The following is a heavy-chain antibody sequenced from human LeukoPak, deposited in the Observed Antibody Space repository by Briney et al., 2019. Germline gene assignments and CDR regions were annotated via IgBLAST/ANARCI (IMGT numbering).Heavy chain of an antibody. D-gene: IGHD6-19*01. Sequence: GASLQISCKASGYSFTSYWIGWVRQMPGKGLEWMGIIYPGDSDTRYSPSFQGQVTISADKSITTAYLQWSSLKASDTAMYYCARRPMYSSGGMDVWGKGTTVTVSS. CDR2: IYPGDSDT. J-gene: IGHJ6*04. V-gene: IGHV5-51*01. CDR3: ARRPMYSSGGMDV. CDR1: GYSFTSYW.